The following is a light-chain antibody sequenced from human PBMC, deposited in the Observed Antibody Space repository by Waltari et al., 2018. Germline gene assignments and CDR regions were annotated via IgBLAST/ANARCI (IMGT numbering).Light chain of an antibody. CDR2: QDS. CDR3: QAWDSSTVV. CDR1: TLGDKY. J-gene: IGLJ2*01. Sequence: SYELTQPPSVSVAPGQTASITCSGDTLGDKYPCWDPQKPGQSPVLVIYQDSKRPSGIPERFSGSNSGNTATLTISGTQAMDEADYYCQAWDSSTVVFGGGTKLTVL. V-gene: IGLV3-1*01.